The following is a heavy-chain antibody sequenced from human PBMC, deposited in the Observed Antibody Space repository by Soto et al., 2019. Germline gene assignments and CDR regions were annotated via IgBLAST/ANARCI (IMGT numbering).Heavy chain of an antibody. CDR2: IKQDGSET. J-gene: IGHJ4*02. CDR1: GFPFSSYW. Sequence: GGSLRLSCAASGFPFSSYWMSWVRQAPGKGLEWVANIKQDGSETHYVDSVKGRFTISRDNAKNSLFLQMNSLRAEDTAVYYCARADPGAFDSWGQGTLVTVS. CDR3: ARADPGAFDS. V-gene: IGHV3-7*01.